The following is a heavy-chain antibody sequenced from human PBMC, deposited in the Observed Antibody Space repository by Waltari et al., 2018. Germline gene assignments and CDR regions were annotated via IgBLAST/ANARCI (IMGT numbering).Heavy chain of an antibody. Sequence: QVQLAESGGGVVQPGGSLRLSCAASGFTFRDYAMHWVRQAPGKGLEWVTLITYDGSNKYYADSVKGRFTISRDDSKNTLHLQMNSLRDEDTAIYYCARERRGYYAEYWGQGTLVTVSS. J-gene: IGHJ4*02. V-gene: IGHV3-30*02. CDR1: GFTFRDYA. CDR3: ARERRGYYAEY. CDR2: ITYDGSNK.